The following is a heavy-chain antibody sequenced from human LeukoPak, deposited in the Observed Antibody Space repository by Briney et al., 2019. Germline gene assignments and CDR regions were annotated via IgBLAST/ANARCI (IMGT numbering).Heavy chain of an antibody. CDR1: GYTFTGYY. V-gene: IGHV1-2*04. CDR2: INPNSGGT. Sequence: ASVKVSCKASGYTFTGYYMHWVRQAPGQGLEWMGWINPNSGGTNYAQTFQGWVTMTRDTSISTAYMELSRLRSDDTAVYYCATSSYSSGLLDYWGQGTLVTVSS. CDR3: ATSSYSSGLLDY. D-gene: IGHD6-19*01. J-gene: IGHJ4*02.